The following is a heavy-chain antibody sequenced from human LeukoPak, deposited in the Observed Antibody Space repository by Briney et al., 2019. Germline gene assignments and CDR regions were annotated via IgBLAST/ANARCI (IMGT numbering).Heavy chain of an antibody. CDR3: ARDTAMVRNYMDV. J-gene: IGHJ6*03. Sequence: GASVKVSCKASGYTLTGYYMHWVRQAPGQGLEWMGWINPNSGGTNYAQKFQGRVTMTRDTSISTAYMELSRLRSDDTAVYYCARDTAMVRNYMDVWGKGTTVTISS. V-gene: IGHV1-2*02. CDR1: GYTLTGYY. CDR2: INPNSGGT. D-gene: IGHD5-18*01.